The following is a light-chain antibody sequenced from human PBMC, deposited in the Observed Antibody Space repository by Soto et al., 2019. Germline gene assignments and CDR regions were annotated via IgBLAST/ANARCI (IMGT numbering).Light chain of an antibody. V-gene: IGKV3-20*01. CDR2: GAS. J-gene: IGKJ2*01. Sequence: EIVLTQSPGTLSLSPGERATLSCRASQSITSSYLAWYQQKPGQAPRLLIYGASRRATDIPDRFSGSGSGTDFTLTISRLEPEDCAVYYCQLYDSPSYTFGQGTKLEIK. CDR3: QLYDSPSYT. CDR1: QSITSSY.